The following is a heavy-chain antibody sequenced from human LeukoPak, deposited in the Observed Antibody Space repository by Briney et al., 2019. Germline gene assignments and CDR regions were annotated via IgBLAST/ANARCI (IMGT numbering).Heavy chain of an antibody. V-gene: IGHV4-59*08. D-gene: IGHD2-15*01. CDR1: GGSISRYY. CDR3: ARGPRFWVAATVFDY. Sequence: SETLSLTCTVSGGSISRYYWSWIRQPPGKGLEWIGYKDYSGSTNYNRSLKSRVTISVDTSKNQFSLKLSSVTAADTAVYYCARGPRFWVAATVFDYWGQGTLVTVSS. CDR2: KDYSGST. J-gene: IGHJ4*02.